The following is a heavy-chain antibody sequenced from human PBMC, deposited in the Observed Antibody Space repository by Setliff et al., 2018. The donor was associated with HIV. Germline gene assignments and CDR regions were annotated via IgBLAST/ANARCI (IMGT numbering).Heavy chain of an antibody. CDR2: IKPDGSSK. V-gene: IGHV3-7*01. CDR3: VRWGLPYGIDA. Sequence: GGSLRLSCAASGFTSSTFWMGWVRQAPGKGREWVAHIKPDGSSKKYVDSVKGRFTISRDNAKDSLYLKMHSLRAEDTAVYYCVRWGLPYGIDAWGQGTLVTVSS. J-gene: IGHJ4*02. CDR1: GFTSSTFW. D-gene: IGHD3-16*01.